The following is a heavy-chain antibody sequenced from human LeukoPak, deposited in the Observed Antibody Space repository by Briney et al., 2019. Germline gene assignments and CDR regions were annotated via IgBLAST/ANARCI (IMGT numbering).Heavy chain of an antibody. Sequence: ETLSLTCAVYGGSFSGYYWSWIRQPPGKGLEWIGEINHSGSTNYNPSLKSRVTISVDTSKNQFSLKLSSVTAADTAVYYCARHVDWSPFDYWGQGTLVTVSS. V-gene: IGHV4-34*01. CDR1: GGSFSGYY. D-gene: IGHD3-9*01. CDR2: INHSGST. J-gene: IGHJ4*02. CDR3: ARHVDWSPFDY.